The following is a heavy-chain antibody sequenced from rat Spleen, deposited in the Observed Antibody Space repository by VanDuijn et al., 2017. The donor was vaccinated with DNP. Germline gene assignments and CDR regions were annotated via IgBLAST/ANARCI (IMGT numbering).Heavy chain of an antibody. D-gene: IGHD1-9*01. V-gene: IGHV5-31*01. Sequence: EVQLVESGGDLVRPGRSLRLSCVASGFTFNNYWMTWIRQVPGKGLEWLASINSSGGSMFYPDSVKGRFTISRDNAENTLYLQMDSLRSEDTATYYCAKVRTTGIPGFAYWGQGTLVTVSS. CDR3: AKVRTTGIPGFAY. CDR2: INSSGGSM. J-gene: IGHJ3*01. CDR1: GFTFNNYW.